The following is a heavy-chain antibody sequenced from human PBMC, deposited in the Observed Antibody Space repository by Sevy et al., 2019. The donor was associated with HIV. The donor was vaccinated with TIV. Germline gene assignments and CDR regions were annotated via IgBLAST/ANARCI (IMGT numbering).Heavy chain of an antibody. CDR1: GFTFNYYG. Sequence: GGSLRLSCAASGFTFNYYGMYWVRQAPGKGLEWVSFIRYDGSNKDYADSVKGRFTISRDNSKNTVYLQMNSLRGEDTAVYHCAKDRVVVVPAAPGLGYYYGMDVRGQGTTVTVSS. D-gene: IGHD2-2*01. J-gene: IGHJ6*02. CDR2: IRYDGSNK. CDR3: AKDRVVVVPAAPGLGYYYGMDV. V-gene: IGHV3-30*02.